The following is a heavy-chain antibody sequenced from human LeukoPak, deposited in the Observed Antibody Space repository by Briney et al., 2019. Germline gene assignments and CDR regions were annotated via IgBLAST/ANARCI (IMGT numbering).Heavy chain of an antibody. D-gene: IGHD1-14*01. Sequence: GGSLRLSCTASGFSFNKYGTHWVRQAPGKGLEWVTFIQYDDSVKFYADSVKGRFSISRDNSKNTVYLQMNSLGSEDTGLYFCAQDVRIEEVPLLGPSFWGQGTLVTVSS. CDR2: IQYDDSVK. CDR3: AQDVRIEEVPLLGPSF. J-gene: IGHJ4*02. V-gene: IGHV3-30*02. CDR1: GFSFNKYG.